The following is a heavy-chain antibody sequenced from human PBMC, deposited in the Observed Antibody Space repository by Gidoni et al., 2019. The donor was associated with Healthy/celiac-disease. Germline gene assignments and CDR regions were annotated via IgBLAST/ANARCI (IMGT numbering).Heavy chain of an antibody. J-gene: IGHJ4*02. CDR3: AKDEGRRIPSYYFDY. CDR1: GFTFSSYA. Sequence: EVQLLESGGGLVQPGGSLRLSCAVSGFTFSSYAMRWVRQAPGKGLEWVSAISGSGGSTYYADSVKGRFTISRDNSKNTLYLQMNSLRAEDTAVYYCAKDEGRRIPSYYFDYWGQGTLVTVSS. V-gene: IGHV3-23*01. D-gene: IGHD2-2*01. CDR2: ISGSGGST.